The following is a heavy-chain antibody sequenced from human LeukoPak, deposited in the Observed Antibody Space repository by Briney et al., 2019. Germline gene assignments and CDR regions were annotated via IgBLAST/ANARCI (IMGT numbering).Heavy chain of an antibody. V-gene: IGHV3-48*03. CDR2: ISSSGSTI. J-gene: IGHJ6*03. CDR3: ARAPNYVRYYYYYMDV. Sequence: GGSLRLSCAASGFTFSSYEMNWVRQAPGKGLEWVSYISSSGSTIYYADSVKGRFTISRDNAKNSLYLQMNSLRAEDTAVYYCARAPNYVRYYYYYMDVWGKGTTVTVSS. D-gene: IGHD4/OR15-4a*01. CDR1: GFTFSSYE.